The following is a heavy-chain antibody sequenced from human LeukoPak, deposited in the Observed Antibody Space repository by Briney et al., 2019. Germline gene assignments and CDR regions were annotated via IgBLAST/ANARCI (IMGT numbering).Heavy chain of an antibody. CDR2: INSDGRST. J-gene: IGHJ4*02. Sequence: GGSLRLSCTASGFTFSNYWMHWVRQAPGKGLVWVSRINSDGRSTNYADSVKGRFTISRHNAKNSLYLHMNSLRVEDTAVYYCARAGSGYEDGFDYWGQGTLVTVSS. D-gene: IGHD5-12*01. CDR3: ARAGSGYEDGFDY. CDR1: GFTFSNYW. V-gene: IGHV3-74*01.